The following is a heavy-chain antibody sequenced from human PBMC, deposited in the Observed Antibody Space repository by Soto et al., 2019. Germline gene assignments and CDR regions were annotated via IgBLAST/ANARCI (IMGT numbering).Heavy chain of an antibody. J-gene: IGHJ6*02. CDR2: IWYDGSNK. Sequence: GESLKISCKGSGFTFSSYGMHWVRQAPGKGLEWVAVIWYDGSNKYYADSVKGRFTISRDNSKNTLYLQMNSLRAEDTAVYYCARGVVAATGGYYYYYGMDVWGQGTTVTVSS. CDR1: GFTFSSYG. CDR3: ARGVVAATGGYYYYYGMDV. V-gene: IGHV3-33*01. D-gene: IGHD2-15*01.